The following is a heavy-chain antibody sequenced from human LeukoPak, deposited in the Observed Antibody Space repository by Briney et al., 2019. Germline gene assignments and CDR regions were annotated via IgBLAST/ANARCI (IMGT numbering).Heavy chain of an antibody. J-gene: IGHJ4*02. CDR2: IYYSGSA. D-gene: IGHD4-23*01. CDR3: ARHWVVTPNY. Sequence: ASETLSLTCIVSGGSISNSSYYWGWIRQPPGRGLEWIGSIYYSGSAYYNPSPKSRVTISVDTSKNQFSLKLTSVTAADTAVYYCARHWVVTPNYWGQGTLVTVSS. CDR1: GGSISNSSYY. V-gene: IGHV4-39*01.